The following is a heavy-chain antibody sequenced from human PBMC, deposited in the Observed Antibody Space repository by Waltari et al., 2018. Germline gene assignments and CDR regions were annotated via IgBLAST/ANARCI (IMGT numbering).Heavy chain of an antibody. CDR2: INPNSGNT. CDR3: ARGQLERRNYYYYMDV. V-gene: IGHV1-8*01. J-gene: IGHJ6*03. D-gene: IGHD1-1*01. CDR1: GYTFTRYD. Sequence: QAQMVQSGAEVKKPGASVKVSCMASGYTFTRYDINWVRQATGQGLDGMGWINPNSGNTGYAQKFQGRVTMTRNTSISTAYMMLSSLRSEDTAVYYCARGQLERRNYYYYMDVWGKGTTVTVSS.